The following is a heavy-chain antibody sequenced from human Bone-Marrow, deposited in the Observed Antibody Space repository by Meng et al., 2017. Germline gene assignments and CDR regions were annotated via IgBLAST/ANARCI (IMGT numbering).Heavy chain of an antibody. CDR2: INHSGST. Sequence: SETLSLTCAVYGGSFSGYYWSWIRQPPGKGLEWIGEINHSGSTNYNPSLKSRVTISVDTSKNQFSLKLSSVTAADTAVYYCARGGYSYGYDNENDYWGQGTLVTVSS. J-gene: IGHJ4*02. V-gene: IGHV4-34*01. D-gene: IGHD5-18*01. CDR3: ARGGYSYGYDNENDY. CDR1: GGSFSGYY.